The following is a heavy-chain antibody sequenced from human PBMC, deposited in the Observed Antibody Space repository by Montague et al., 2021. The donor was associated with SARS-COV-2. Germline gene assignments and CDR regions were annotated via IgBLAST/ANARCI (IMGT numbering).Heavy chain of an antibody. CDR3: AHKYSSFTGPYLDY. Sequence: TLSLTCAVSGFSLSTSGVGVGWIRQPPGKALEWLALIYWDDDKRYSPSLKSRLTITKGTSKNQVVLTMTNMDPVDTATYYCAHKYSSFTGPYLDYWGQGTLVTVSS. D-gene: IGHD6-6*01. CDR2: IYWDDDK. CDR1: GFSLSTSGVG. J-gene: IGHJ4*02. V-gene: IGHV2-5*02.